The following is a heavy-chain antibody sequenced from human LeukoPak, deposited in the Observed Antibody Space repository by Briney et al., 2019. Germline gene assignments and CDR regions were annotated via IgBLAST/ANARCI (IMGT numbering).Heavy chain of an antibody. CDR2: INAGNGNT. CDR3: ARTGYSSGWYLRWFDP. D-gene: IGHD6-19*01. CDR1: GYTFTSYA. J-gene: IGHJ5*02. V-gene: IGHV1-3*01. Sequence: ASVKVSCKASGYTFTSYAMHWVRQAPGQRLEWMGWINAGNGNTKYSQKFQGRVTITRDTSASTAYMELSSLRSGDTAVYYCARTGYSSGWYLRWFDPWGQGTLVTVSS.